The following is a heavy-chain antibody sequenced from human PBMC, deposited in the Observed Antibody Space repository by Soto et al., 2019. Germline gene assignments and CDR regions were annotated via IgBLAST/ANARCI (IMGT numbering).Heavy chain of an antibody. D-gene: IGHD2-15*01. V-gene: IGHV1-18*01. CDR1: GYTFTSYG. CDR2: ISAYNGNT. Sequence: QVQLVQSGAEVKKPGASVKVSCKASGYTFTSYGISWVRQAPGQVLEWMGWISAYNGNTNYAQKLQGRVTMTTDTSTSTAYMELRSLRSDDTAVYYCARSIIGYCSGGSCYAYFDIWGQGTMVTVSS. J-gene: IGHJ3*02. CDR3: ARSIIGYCSGGSCYAYFDI.